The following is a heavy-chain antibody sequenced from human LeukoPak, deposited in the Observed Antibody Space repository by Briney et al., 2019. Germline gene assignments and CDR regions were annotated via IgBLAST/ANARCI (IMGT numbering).Heavy chain of an antibody. D-gene: IGHD3/OR15-3a*01. CDR1: GFTFGNYW. V-gene: IGHV3-74*01. CDR3: ARGQTYCDDSTGYHYYAFDI. J-gene: IGHJ3*02. CDR2: INTDGSST. Sequence: PGGSLRLSCAASGFTFGNYWMHWVRQAPGKGLVWVSRINTDGSSTNYADSVKGRFTISRDNAKKTLYLQMNSLTAEDTAVYYCARGQTYCDDSTGYHYYAFDIWGQGTMVTVSS.